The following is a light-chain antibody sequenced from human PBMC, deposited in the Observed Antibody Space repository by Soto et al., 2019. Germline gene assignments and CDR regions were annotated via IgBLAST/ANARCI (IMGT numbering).Light chain of an antibody. CDR3: QSYDNSLNHVV. V-gene: IGLV1-40*01. CDR1: SSNIGSFYD. J-gene: IGLJ2*01. CDR2: GDN. Sequence: QSVLTQPPSVSGAPGQRVTIPCTGSSSNIGSFYDVHWYQQLPGTVHKLLIYGDNNRPSGVPDRFSGSKSGTAASLAITGLQAEHEADYYCQSYDNSLNHVVFGGGTKLTVL.